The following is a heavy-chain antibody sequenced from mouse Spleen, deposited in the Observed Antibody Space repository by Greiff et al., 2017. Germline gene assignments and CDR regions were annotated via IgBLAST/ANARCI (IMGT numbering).Heavy chain of an antibody. CDR1: GFTFSSYA. V-gene: IGHV5-6-2*01. D-gene: IGHD2-13*01. J-gene: IGHJ1*01. CDR2: INSNGGST. Sequence: EVQLVESGGGLVKPGGSLKLSCAASGFTFSSYAMSWVRQTPEKRLEWVAAINSNGGSTYYPDTVKDRFTISRDNAKNTLYLQMSSLRSEDTALYYCARHGDYDWYFDVWGAGTTVTVSS. CDR3: ARHGDYDWYFDV.